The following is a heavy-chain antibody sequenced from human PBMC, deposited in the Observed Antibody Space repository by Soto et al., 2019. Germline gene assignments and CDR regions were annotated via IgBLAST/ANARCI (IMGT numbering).Heavy chain of an antibody. V-gene: IGHV1-46*01. Sequence: QVQLVQSGAEVKKPGASVKVTCKASGYTLIDYYMHWVRQAPGQGLQWMGKINPRSGSTSYAQKFPGRVTMTRDTSTSTVYMELSSLRSEDAAMYYCARDLCGSGSYFPNGGCYGMDVWGEGTTVTVSS. CDR1: GYTLIDYY. D-gene: IGHD3-10*01. J-gene: IGHJ6*04. CDR2: INPRSGST. CDR3: ARDLCGSGSYFPNGGCYGMDV.